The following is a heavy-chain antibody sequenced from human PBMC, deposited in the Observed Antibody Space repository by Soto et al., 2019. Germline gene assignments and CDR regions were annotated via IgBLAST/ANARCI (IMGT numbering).Heavy chain of an antibody. CDR3: AADFAYNWNDKLHAFDI. Sequence: SVKVSCKASGFTFTSSAVQWVRQARGQRLEWIGWIVVGSGNTNYAKKFQERVTITRDMSTSTAYMELSSLRSEDTAVYYCAADFAYNWNDKLHAFDIWGQGTMVTVSS. CDR1: GFTFTSSA. J-gene: IGHJ3*02. CDR2: IVVGSGNT. D-gene: IGHD1-20*01. V-gene: IGHV1-58*01.